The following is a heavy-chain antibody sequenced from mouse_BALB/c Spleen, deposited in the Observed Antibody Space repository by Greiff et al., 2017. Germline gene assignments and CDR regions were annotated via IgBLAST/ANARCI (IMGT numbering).Heavy chain of an antibody. CDR1: GFTFSDYY. CDR3: ARDSYYGPAWFAY. Sequence: EVKLMESGGGLVKPGGSLKLSCAASGFTFSDYYMYWVRQTPEKRLEWVATISDGGSYTYYPDSVKGRFTISRDNAKNNLYLQMSSLKSEDTAMYYCARDSYYGPAWFAYWGQGTLVTVSA. J-gene: IGHJ3*01. V-gene: IGHV5-4*02. CDR2: ISDGGSYT. D-gene: IGHD1-1*01.